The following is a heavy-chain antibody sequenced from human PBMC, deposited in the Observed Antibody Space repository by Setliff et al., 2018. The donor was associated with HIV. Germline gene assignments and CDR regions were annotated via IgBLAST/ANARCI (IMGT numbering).Heavy chain of an antibody. CDR3: AREGGSSGYCGYFDY. CDR2: ILVDGSGK. D-gene: IGHD3-22*01. J-gene: IGHJ4*02. V-gene: IGHV3-30*01. CDR1: GFTFSDSV. Sequence: GGSLRLSCTASGFTFSDSVMHWVRQPPGKGLEWVAAILVDGSGKFYADSVKGRFTISRDNSRNTLYLQMNSLRDEDTAVYYCAREGGSSGYCGYFDYWGQGTLVTVSS.